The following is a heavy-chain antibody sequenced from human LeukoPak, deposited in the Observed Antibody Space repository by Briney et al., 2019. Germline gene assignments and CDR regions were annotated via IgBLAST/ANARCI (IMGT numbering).Heavy chain of an antibody. D-gene: IGHD2-2*01. V-gene: IGHV3-21*01. Sequence: AGGSLRLFCAASGFTLSNYDMNWVRQAPGKGLEWVSSISTGSRYIYYKDSVRGRFTISRDDAKNSLYLEMNSLRAEDTAVYYCARADCSSSTCYLRRSWFDPWGQGTLVTVSS. CDR2: ISTGSRYI. J-gene: IGHJ5*02. CDR3: ARADCSSSTCYLRRSWFDP. CDR1: GFTLSNYD.